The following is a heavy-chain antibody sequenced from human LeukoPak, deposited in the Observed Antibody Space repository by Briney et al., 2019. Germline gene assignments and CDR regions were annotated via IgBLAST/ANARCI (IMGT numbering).Heavy chain of an antibody. Sequence: SETLSLTCTVSGGSISSYYWSWIRQPPGKGLEWLGYIYYSGSTNYNPSLKSRVTISVDTSKNQFSLKLSSVTAADTAVYYCARAGYDSSGYYYMIDYWGQGTLVTVSS. J-gene: IGHJ4*02. CDR1: GGSISSYY. V-gene: IGHV4-59*01. D-gene: IGHD3-22*01. CDR3: ARAGYDSSGYYYMIDY. CDR2: IYYSGST.